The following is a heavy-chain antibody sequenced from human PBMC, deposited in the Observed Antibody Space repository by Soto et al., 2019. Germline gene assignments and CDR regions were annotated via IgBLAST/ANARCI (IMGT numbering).Heavy chain of an antibody. V-gene: IGHV4-34*01. J-gene: IGHJ6*02. CDR1: GGSFSGYY. CDR3: ARQLGVTTSPRYYYYGMDV. CDR2: INHSGST. Sequence: PSETLSLTCAVYGGSFSGYYWSWIRQPPGKGLEWIGEINHSGSTNYNPSLKSRVTISVDTSKNQSSLKLSSVTAADTAVYYCARQLGVTTSPRYYYYGMDVWGQGTTVTVSS. D-gene: IGHD4-17*01.